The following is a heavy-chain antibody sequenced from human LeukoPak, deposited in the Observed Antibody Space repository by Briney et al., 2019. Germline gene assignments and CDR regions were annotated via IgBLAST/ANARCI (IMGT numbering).Heavy chain of an antibody. V-gene: IGHV3-15*01. D-gene: IGHD1-26*01. J-gene: IGHJ6*03. CDR1: GFTFSSYG. Sequence: PGGSLRLSCAASGFTFSSYGMSWVRQAPGKGLEWVGRIYSKTDGGTTDYATPVKRRFTMSRDDSKNTLYLQMNSLKTEDTAVYYCTTAIGEGATPYYYYMDVWGKGTTVTVSS. CDR2: IYSKTDGGTT. CDR3: TTAIGEGATPYYYYMDV.